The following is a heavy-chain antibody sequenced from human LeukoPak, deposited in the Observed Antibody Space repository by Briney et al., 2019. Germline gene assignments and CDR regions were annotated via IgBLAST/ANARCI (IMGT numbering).Heavy chain of an antibody. D-gene: IGHD2-2*01. CDR1: GYTFTSYG. J-gene: IGHJ6*03. Sequence: ASVKVSCKASGYTFTSYGISWVRQAPGQGLEWMGWISAYNGNTNYAQKLQGRVTMTTDTSTSTAYMELRSLRSDDTAVYYCARVEVGCTSCSALYYYYYMDVWGKGTTVTVSS. CDR3: ARVEVGCTSCSALYYYYYMDV. CDR2: ISAYNGNT. V-gene: IGHV1-18*01.